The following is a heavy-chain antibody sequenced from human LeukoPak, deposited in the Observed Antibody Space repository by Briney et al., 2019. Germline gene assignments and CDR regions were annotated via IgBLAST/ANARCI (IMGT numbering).Heavy chain of an antibody. CDR3: ARDPHYYGPGGYKAA. D-gene: IGHD3-10*01. CDR2: LHHSGNT. J-gene: IGHJ5*02. V-gene: IGHV4-38-2*02. Sequence: SETLSLTCTVSGYSISSGYFWGWTRQPPGKGLEWIGSLHHSGNTYYNPSLKNRVTISVDTSKNQFSLKLYFVTAADTAVYYCARDPHYYGPGGYKAAWGQGTLVTVSS. CDR1: GYSISSGYF.